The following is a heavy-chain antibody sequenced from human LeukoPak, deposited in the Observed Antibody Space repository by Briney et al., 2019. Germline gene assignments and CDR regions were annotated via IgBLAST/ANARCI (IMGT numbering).Heavy chain of an antibody. D-gene: IGHD6-13*01. CDR2: IYHTGCT. J-gene: IGHJ5*02. Sequence: PSETLSLTCIVSGDSISSGGFYWGWIRQHPGKGLEWIGHIYHTGCTYYNPSLESRLTMSVDTSKNQFSLRLRSVTAADTAVYYCARGSSSYYNWFDPWGQGTLVAVSS. V-gene: IGHV4-31*03. CDR3: ARGSSSYYNWFDP. CDR1: GDSISSGGFY.